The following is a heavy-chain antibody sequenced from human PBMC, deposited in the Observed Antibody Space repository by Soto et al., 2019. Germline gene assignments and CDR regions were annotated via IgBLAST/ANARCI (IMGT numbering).Heavy chain of an antibody. CDR1: GWSFSGYY. CDR3: ARRGGICGSYGGGRYFDY. J-gene: IGHJ4*02. CDR2: INHIGST. Sequence: SEPLSLPCAAYGWSFSGYYWSWIRQPPGKGLEWFGEINHIGSTNYNPSLKSRVSISADTSTNQFSLKLSTVTPADTAPCYCARRGGICGSYGGGRYFDYWGQGTLVTVSS. V-gene: IGHV4-34*01. D-gene: IGHD1-26*01.